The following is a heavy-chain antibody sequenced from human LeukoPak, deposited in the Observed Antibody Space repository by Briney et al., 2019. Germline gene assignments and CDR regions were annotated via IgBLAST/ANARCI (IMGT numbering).Heavy chain of an antibody. V-gene: IGHV1-24*01. D-gene: IGHD6-19*01. CDR3: ARGRRGYSSGWHTNHY. CDR2: FDPEDGET. CDR1: GYTLTELS. Sequence: ASVKVSCKVSGYTLTELSMHWVRQAPGKGLEWMGGFDPEDGETIYAQKFQGRVTMTEDTSTDTAYMELSSLRSDDTAVYYCARGRRGYSSGWHTNHYWGQGTLVTVSS. J-gene: IGHJ4*02.